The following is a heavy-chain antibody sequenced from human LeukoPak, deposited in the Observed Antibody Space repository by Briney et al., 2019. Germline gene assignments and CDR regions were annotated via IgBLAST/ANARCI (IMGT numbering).Heavy chain of an antibody. D-gene: IGHD1-20*01. CDR3: ARVENNWRYFDY. J-gene: IGHJ4*02. Sequence: GASVKVSCKASGYTLTGYYMHWVRQAPGQGLEWMGWINPNSGGTNYAQKFQGRVTMTRDTSISTAYMELSRLRSDDTAVYYCARVENNWRYFDYWGQGTLVTVSS. V-gene: IGHV1-2*02. CDR1: GYTLTGYY. CDR2: INPNSGGT.